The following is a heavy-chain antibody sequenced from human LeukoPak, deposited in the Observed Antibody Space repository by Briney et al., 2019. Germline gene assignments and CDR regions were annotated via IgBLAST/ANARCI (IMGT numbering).Heavy chain of an antibody. V-gene: IGHV1-69*05. CDR1: GGTFSSYA. Sequence: SVKVSCKASGGTFSSYAISWVRQAPGQRLEWMGGIIPIFGTANYAQKFQGRVTITTDESTSTAYMELSSLRSEDTAVYYCARDRWMAAAASFDYWGQGTLVTVSS. CDR2: IIPIFGTA. J-gene: IGHJ4*02. CDR3: ARDRWMAAAASFDY. D-gene: IGHD6-13*01.